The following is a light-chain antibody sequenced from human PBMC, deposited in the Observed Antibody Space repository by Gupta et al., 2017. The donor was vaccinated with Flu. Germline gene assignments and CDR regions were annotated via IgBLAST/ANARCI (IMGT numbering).Light chain of an antibody. CDR1: SLRSYY. J-gene: IGLJ2*01. V-gene: IGLV3-19*01. CDR2: SKN. Sequence: SSELSQDPAVSVALGQTVRTTCQGDSLRSYYASWYQQKPGQAPVLVIYSKNNRPSGIPDRFSGSSSGNTASLTITGAQAEDEADYYCNSRDSSGNHVVFGGGTKLTVL. CDR3: NSRDSSGNHVV.